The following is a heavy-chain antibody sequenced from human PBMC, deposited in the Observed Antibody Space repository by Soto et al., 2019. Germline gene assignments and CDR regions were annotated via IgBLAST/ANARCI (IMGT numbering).Heavy chain of an antibody. J-gene: IGHJ4*02. D-gene: IGHD3-16*02. CDR2: IIPIFGTA. CDR1: GGTFSSYA. Sequence: QVQLVQSGAEVKKPGSSVKVSCKASGGTFSSYAISWVRQAPGQGLEWMGGIIPIFGTANYAQKFQGRVTITADESTSTAYMELSRLRSEDTAVYYCAREEYYDYVWGSYRQYYFDYWGQGTLVTVSS. CDR3: AREEYYDYVWGSYRQYYFDY. V-gene: IGHV1-69*12.